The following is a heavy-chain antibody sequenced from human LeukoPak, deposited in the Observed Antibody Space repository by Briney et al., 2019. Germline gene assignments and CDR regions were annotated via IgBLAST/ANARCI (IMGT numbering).Heavy chain of an antibody. D-gene: IGHD6-19*01. CDR2: IYPDDSDT. Sequence: GESLKISCKGSGYSFTNYWVAWVRQMPGKGLEWMGIIYPDDSDTRYSPSFQGQVTISADKSISTAYLQWSSLKASDTAMYYCARRLVSSGWLVDYWGQGTLVTVSS. CDR1: GYSFTNYW. CDR3: ARRLVSSGWLVDY. J-gene: IGHJ4*02. V-gene: IGHV5-51*01.